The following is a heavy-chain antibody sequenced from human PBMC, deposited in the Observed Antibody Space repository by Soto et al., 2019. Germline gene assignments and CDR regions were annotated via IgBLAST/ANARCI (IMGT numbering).Heavy chain of an antibody. CDR3: AKVGYYDYIWGSYRYHYFDY. CDR2: ISGSGGST. J-gene: IGHJ4*02. D-gene: IGHD3-16*02. V-gene: IGHV3-23*01. Sequence: EVQLLESGGGLVQPGGSLRLSCAASGFTFSSYAMSWVRQAPGQGLEWVSAISGSGGSTYYADSVKGRFTISRDNSKNTLYLQMNSLRAEDTAVYYCAKVGYYDYIWGSYRYHYFDYWGQGTLVTVSS. CDR1: GFTFSSYA.